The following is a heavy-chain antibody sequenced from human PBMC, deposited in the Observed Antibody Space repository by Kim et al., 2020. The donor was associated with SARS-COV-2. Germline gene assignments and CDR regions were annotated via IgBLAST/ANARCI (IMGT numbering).Heavy chain of an antibody. J-gene: IGHJ6*02. CDR3: ARSSSSSPHGYYYYGMDV. V-gene: IGHV5-51*06. CDR1: GYSFTSYW. D-gene: IGHD2-2*01. Sequence: GESLKISCKGSGYSFTSYWIGWVRQMPGKGLEWMGIIYPGASDTRYSPSFQGQVTISADKSISTAYLQWSSLKASDTAMYYCARSSSSSPHGYYYYGMDVWGQGTTVTVSS. CDR2: IYPGASDT.